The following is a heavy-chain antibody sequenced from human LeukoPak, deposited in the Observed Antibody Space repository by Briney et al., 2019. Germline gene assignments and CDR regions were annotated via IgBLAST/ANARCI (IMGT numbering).Heavy chain of an antibody. CDR3: ATGYSSSWCYFDY. Sequence: SGGSLRPSCAASGFTFSSYAMSWARQAPGKGLEWVSTISGTGGSTYYADSVKGRFTISRDNSKNTLYLQMNSLRAEDTAVYYCATGYSSSWCYFDYWGQGTLVTVSS. J-gene: IGHJ4*02. CDR2: ISGTGGST. D-gene: IGHD6-13*01. V-gene: IGHV3-23*01. CDR1: GFTFSSYA.